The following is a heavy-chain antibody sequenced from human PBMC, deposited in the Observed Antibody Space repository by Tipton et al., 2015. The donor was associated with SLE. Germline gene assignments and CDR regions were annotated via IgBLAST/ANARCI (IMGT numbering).Heavy chain of an antibody. V-gene: IGHV4-39*07. D-gene: IGHD5-18*01. Sequence: TLSLTCTVSGGFISRNSNFWGWIRQPPGKGLEWIGSIQSGGSTFYNPSLRSRVTISVDTSKNQFSLRLTSVIAADTAVYYCARLHGYSYGLNWFDPWGQGTLISVSS. CDR1: GGFISRNSNF. CDR2: IQSGGST. CDR3: ARLHGYSYGLNWFDP. J-gene: IGHJ5*02.